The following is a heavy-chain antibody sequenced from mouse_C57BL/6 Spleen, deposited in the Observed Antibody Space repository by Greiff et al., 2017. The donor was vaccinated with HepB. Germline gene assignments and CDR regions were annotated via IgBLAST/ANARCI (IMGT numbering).Heavy chain of an antibody. CDR3: ARGIYYGNPYWYFDV. Sequence: SGPVLVKPGASVKMSCKASGYTFTDYYMNWVKQSHGKSLEWIGVINPYNGGTSYNQKFKGKATLTVDKSSSTAYMELNSLTSEDSAVYYCARGIYYGNPYWYFDVWGTGTTVTVSS. CDR2: INPYNGGT. CDR1: GYTFTDYY. V-gene: IGHV1-19*01. J-gene: IGHJ1*03. D-gene: IGHD2-1*01.